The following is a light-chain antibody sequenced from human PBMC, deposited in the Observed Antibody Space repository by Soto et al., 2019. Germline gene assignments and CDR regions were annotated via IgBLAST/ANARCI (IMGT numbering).Light chain of an antibody. J-gene: IGKJ1*01. CDR1: QSVSSSY. CDR3: QQYGSSPWT. V-gene: IGKV3-20*01. CDR2: GAS. Sequence: EIVLTQSPGTLSLSPGERATLSCRASQSVSSSYLAWYQQKPGQAPRLLIYGASSRATGIPDEFSGSGSGTAFTRTISRLEPEDFAVYYCQQYGSSPWTFGQGTKVEIK.